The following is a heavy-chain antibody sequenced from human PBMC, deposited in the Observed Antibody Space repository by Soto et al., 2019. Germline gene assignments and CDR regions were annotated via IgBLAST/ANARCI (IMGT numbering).Heavy chain of an antibody. CDR1: GFTFSSYS. Sequence: EVQLVESGGGLVKPGGSLRLSCAASGFTFSSYSMNWVRQAPGKGLEWVSSISSSSSYIYYADSVKGRFTISRDNAKNSLYLQMNSLRAEDTAVYYCARDRTYYYDRSGYYDAFDIWGQGTMVTVSS. V-gene: IGHV3-21*01. CDR3: ARDRTYYYDRSGYYDAFDI. D-gene: IGHD3-22*01. CDR2: ISSSSSYI. J-gene: IGHJ3*02.